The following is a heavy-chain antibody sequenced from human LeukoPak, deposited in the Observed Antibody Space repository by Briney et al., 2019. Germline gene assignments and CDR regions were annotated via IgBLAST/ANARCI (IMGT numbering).Heavy chain of an antibody. V-gene: IGHV4-39*01. Sequence: SETLSLTCTVSGGSISNNSYFWGWIRQPAGKRLEWIGSIYYSGSTYYNPSLKSRVTISVDTSKNQFSLKLTSVTASDTAVYYCARQQRDVVVVPAAIRVYNWFDPWGQGTLVTVSS. CDR3: ARQQRDVVVVPAAIRVYNWFDP. J-gene: IGHJ5*02. D-gene: IGHD2-2*02. CDR1: GGSISNNSYF. CDR2: IYYSGST.